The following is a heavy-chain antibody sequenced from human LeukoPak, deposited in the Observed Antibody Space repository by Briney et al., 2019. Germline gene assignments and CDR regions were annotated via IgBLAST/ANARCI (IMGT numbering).Heavy chain of an antibody. CDR2: INHSGST. CDR1: GGSFSGYY. Sequence: PSETLSLTCAVYGGSFSGYYWSWIRQPPGKGLEWIGEINHSGSTYYNPSLKSRVTISVDTSKNQFSLKLSSVTAADTAVYYCARVADSSGYEVDYWGQGTLVTVSS. CDR3: ARVADSSGYEVDY. D-gene: IGHD3-22*01. V-gene: IGHV4-34*01. J-gene: IGHJ4*02.